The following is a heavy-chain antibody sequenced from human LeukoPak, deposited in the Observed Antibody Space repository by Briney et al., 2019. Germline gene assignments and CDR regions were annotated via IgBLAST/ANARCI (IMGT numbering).Heavy chain of an antibody. CDR2: ITSSGST. CDR3: AKDLYGDYDFDC. CDR1: GFTSNNYA. D-gene: IGHD4-17*01. V-gene: IGHV3-23*01. J-gene: IGHJ4*02. Sequence: GASLRLSCAASGFTSNNYAMNWVRPAPGKGLEWVSVITSSGSTYFADSVKGRFTISRENSKNTLYLQMNSLRAEDTAIYYCAKDLYGDYDFDCWGRGTLVTVSS.